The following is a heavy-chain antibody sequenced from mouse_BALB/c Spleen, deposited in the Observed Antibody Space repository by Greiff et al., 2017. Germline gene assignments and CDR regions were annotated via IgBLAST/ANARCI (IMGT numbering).Heavy chain of an antibody. J-gene: IGHJ4*01. V-gene: IGHV14-4*02. D-gene: IGHD1-1*01. Sequence: VQLKQSGAELVRSGASVKLSCTASGFNIKDYYMHWVKQRPEQGLEWIGWIDPENGDTEYAPKFQGKATMTADTSSNTAYLQLSSLTSEDSAVYYCARRTTDYAMDYWGQGTSVTVSS. CDR1: GFNIKDYY. CDR2: IDPENGDT. CDR3: ARRTTDYAMDY.